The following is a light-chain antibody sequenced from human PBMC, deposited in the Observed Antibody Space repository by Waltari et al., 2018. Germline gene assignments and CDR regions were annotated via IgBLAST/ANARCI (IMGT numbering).Light chain of an antibody. CDR2: AAS. CDR3: QQANAFASYT. CDR1: QDISTW. Sequence: DIHMTQSPSSVSASVGDRVTIPCWASQDISTWVAWYQQKPGKAPRLLIYAASILQSGVPSRFRGSGSGTVFTLTISSLQPEDFAVYFCQQANAFASYTFGQGTKVEIK. V-gene: IGKV1-12*02. J-gene: IGKJ2*01.